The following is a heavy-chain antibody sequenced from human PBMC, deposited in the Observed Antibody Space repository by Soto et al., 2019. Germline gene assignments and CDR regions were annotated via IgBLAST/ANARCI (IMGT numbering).Heavy chain of an antibody. V-gene: IGHV3-23*01. D-gene: IGHD6-13*01. CDR1: GFTGRNLA. CDR2: ITSGGST. J-gene: IGHJ4*02. CDR3: AKNHLYGTSWYGVSDY. Sequence: GSLRLACAASGFTGRNLAMNWVRQAPGKGLEWVSSITSGGSTFYVDSVKGRFTIARDNSKDTLYLQMSSLRAEDTAVYYCAKNHLYGTSWYGVSDYWGQGSLVTVSS.